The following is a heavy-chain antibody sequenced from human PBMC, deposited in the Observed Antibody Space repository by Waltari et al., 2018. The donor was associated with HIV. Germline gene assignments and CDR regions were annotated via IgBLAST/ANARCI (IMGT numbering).Heavy chain of an antibody. CDR3: ARVSGTLFS. D-gene: IGHD1-26*01. CDR1: GFTFSRYW. V-gene: IGHV3-7*01. Sequence: EVQLVESGGGLVEPGGSLRLSCAASGFTFSRYWMSWARQDPGKRLGWGANVTADGREKNYLDSVKGRFTLSRDYAKNSLYLLMNSLRAEDTAVYYCARVSGTLFSWGQGTLVTVSS. J-gene: IGHJ5*02. CDR2: VTADGREK.